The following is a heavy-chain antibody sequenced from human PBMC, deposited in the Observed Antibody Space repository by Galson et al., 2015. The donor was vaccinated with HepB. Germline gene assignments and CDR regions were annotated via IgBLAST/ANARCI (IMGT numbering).Heavy chain of an antibody. CDR2: IIPILGIA. D-gene: IGHD4-17*01. CDR1: GGTFSSYA. CDR3: ARGPFNYGELDY. J-gene: IGHJ4*02. Sequence: SVKVSCKASGGTFSSYAISWVRQAPGQGLEWMGRIIPILGIANYAQKFQGRVTITADKSTSTAYMELSSLRSEDTAVYYCARGPFNYGELDYWGQGTLVTVSS. V-gene: IGHV1-69*04.